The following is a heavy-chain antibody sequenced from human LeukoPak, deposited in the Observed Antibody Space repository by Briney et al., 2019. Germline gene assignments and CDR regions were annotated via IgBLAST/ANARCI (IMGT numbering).Heavy chain of an antibody. CDR2: INSGTNNI. V-gene: IGHV3-48*04. Sequence: PGGSLRLSCAASGFTFNAYSMNWVRQAPGQGLEWISHINSGTNNIYYADSVKGRFTISRDNAKNSLYLQMNSLRAEDTAVYYCARDGVCSSTSCYTYYYYMDVWGKGTTVTVSS. J-gene: IGHJ6*03. CDR1: GFTFNAYS. CDR3: ARDGVCSSTSCYTYYYYMDV. D-gene: IGHD2-2*02.